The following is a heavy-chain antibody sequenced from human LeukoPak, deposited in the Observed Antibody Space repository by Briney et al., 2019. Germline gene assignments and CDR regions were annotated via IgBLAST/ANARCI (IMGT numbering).Heavy chain of an antibody. Sequence: PGRSLRLSCAASGFTFSSYGMHWVRQAPGKGLEWVAVIWYDGSNKYYADSVKGRFTISRDNSKNTLYLQMNSLRAEDTAVYYCAGAESPFGDYYFDYWGQGTLVTVSS. CDR3: AGAESPFGDYYFDY. CDR2: IWYDGSNK. CDR1: GFTFSSYG. V-gene: IGHV3-33*01. D-gene: IGHD3-16*01. J-gene: IGHJ4*02.